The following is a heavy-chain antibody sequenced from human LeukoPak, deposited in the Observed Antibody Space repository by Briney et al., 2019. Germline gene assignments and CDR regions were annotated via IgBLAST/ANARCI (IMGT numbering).Heavy chain of an antibody. J-gene: IGHJ4*02. V-gene: IGHV4-39*01. CDR2: ICYSGST. D-gene: IGHD6-19*01. Sequence: SETLSLACTVSGGSISSSSYYWGWIRQPPGKGLEWIGSICYSGSTYYNPSLKSRVTISVDTSKNQFSLKLSSVTAADTAVYYCARSRRDSSGWDFDYWGQGTLVTVS. CDR3: ARSRRDSSGWDFDY. CDR1: GGSISSSSYY.